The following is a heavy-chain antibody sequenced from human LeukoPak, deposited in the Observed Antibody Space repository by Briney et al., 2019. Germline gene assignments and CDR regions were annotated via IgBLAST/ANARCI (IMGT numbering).Heavy chain of an antibody. D-gene: IGHD1/OR15-1a*01. CDR3: ASRPHDNNGVDV. V-gene: IGHV6-1*01. Sequence: SQTLSLTCAISGDSVSTTSSIWNWIRQSPSRCLEWLGRTYYRSKWNYDYAQSVKSRITISPDTSENRFSLQLQFVTPEDSAVYYSASRPHDNNGVDVWGTATTVTV. CDR1: GDSVSTTSSI. CDR2: TYYRSKWNY. J-gene: IGHJ6*03.